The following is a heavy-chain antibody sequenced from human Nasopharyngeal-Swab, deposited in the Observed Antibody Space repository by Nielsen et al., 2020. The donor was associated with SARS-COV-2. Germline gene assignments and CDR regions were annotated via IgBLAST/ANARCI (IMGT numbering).Heavy chain of an antibody. Sequence: GSLRLSCAASGFTFSSYAMHWVRQAPGKGLEWVAVISYDGSNKYYADSVKGRFTISRDNSKNTLYLQMNSLRAEDTAVYYCARPPAAIQSWFDPWGQGTLVTVSS. V-gene: IGHV3-30-3*01. J-gene: IGHJ5*02. CDR1: GFTFSSYA. CDR2: ISYDGSNK. CDR3: ARPPAAIQSWFDP. D-gene: IGHD2-2*01.